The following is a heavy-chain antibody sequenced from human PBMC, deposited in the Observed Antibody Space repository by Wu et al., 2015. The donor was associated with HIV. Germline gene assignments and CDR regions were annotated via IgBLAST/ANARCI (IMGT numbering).Heavy chain of an antibody. V-gene: IGHV1-2*02. Sequence: QVQLVQSGAEVKKPGASVKVSCKASGYTFTDYFIHWVRQAPGQGLEWMGWTNLNTGGTNYAPKFRGRVTMTRDTSISTAYIELSGLTSDDTAVYYCARDELFRVDDAFDMWGQGTLVTVSS. J-gene: IGHJ3*02. CDR2: TNLNTGGT. CDR1: GYTFTDYF. D-gene: IGHD3-10*01. CDR3: ARDELFRVDDAFDM.